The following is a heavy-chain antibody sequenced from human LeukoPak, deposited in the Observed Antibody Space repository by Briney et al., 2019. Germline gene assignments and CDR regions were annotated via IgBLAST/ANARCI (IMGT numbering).Heavy chain of an antibody. Sequence: GGSLRLSCAASGFTFSSYWMHWVRQAPEKGLVWVSRINPDGSRTSYADSVKGRFTISRDNAKDTLYLQMNSLRAEDTAVYYCARVETGQWYFDLWGRGTLVTVSS. V-gene: IGHV3-74*01. CDR2: INPDGSRT. CDR3: ARVETGQWYFDL. CDR1: GFTFSSYW. J-gene: IGHJ2*01. D-gene: IGHD1-14*01.